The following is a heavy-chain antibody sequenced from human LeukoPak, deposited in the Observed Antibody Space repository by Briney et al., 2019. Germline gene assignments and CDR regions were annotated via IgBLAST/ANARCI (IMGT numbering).Heavy chain of an antibody. Sequence: ASVKVSCKASGYTFTSYAINWVRQAPGQGLEWMGWINTNTGNPTYAQGFTGRFVFSLDTSITTAYLQISSLKAEDTAVYYCARDSGGGLYQIYYFYYMDVWGKGTTVTVSS. CDR3: ARDSGGGLYQIYYFYYMDV. J-gene: IGHJ6*03. CDR1: GYTFTSYA. CDR2: INTNTGNP. D-gene: IGHD2-2*02. V-gene: IGHV7-4-1*02.